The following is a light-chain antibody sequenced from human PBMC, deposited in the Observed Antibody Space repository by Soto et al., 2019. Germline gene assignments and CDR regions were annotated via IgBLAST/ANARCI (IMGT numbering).Light chain of an antibody. J-gene: IGKJ1*01. V-gene: IGKV3-15*01. CDR3: QQYNNWPPLT. CDR1: QSVSSN. CDR2: GAS. Sequence: EIVMTQSPATLSVSPGERATLSFRASQSVSSNLAWYQQKPGQAPRLLIYGASTRATGIPARFSGSGSGTEFTLTISSLQSEDFAVYHCQQYNNWPPLTFGQGTKVEIK.